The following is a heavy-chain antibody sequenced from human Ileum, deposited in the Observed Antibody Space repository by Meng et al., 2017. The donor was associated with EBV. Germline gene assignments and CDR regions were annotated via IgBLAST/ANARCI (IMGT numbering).Heavy chain of an antibody. Sequence: VQLQESGPGLGKPSETLSITCSVSNGSVSSYGYYWTWIRQPPGKGLEWIGYMSYTGSTNYKSTLKSRVTISVDKSKNQFSLKLSSVTAADTAVYYCARERGGGDRGIQWGQGTLVTVSS. V-gene: IGHV4-61*08. CDR3: ARERGGGDRGIQ. CDR2: MSYTGST. D-gene: IGHD2-21*02. J-gene: IGHJ4*02. CDR1: NGSVSSYGYY.